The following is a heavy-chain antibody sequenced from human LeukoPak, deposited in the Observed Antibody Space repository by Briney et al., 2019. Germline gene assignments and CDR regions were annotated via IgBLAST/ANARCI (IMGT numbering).Heavy chain of an antibody. Sequence: PSQTHSLTCAISGDSVSSDSAAWNWIRQSPSRGLEWLGRTYYRSKWYNDYAVSVRSRITINPDTSKNQFSLQLNSVTPEDTAVYYCARESPTGYQLLWGLDYWGQGTLVTVSS. D-gene: IGHD2-2*01. J-gene: IGHJ4*02. V-gene: IGHV6-1*01. CDR1: GDSVSSDSAA. CDR2: TYYRSKWYN. CDR3: ARESPTGYQLLWGLDY.